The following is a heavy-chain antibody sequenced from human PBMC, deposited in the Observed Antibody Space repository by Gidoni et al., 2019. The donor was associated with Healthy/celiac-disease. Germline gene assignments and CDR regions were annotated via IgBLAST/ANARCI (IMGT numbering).Heavy chain of an antibody. CDR2: IIPILGIA. D-gene: IGHD2-2*01. J-gene: IGHJ5*02. V-gene: IGHV1-69*08. CDR1: GGTFSSYT. CDR3: ARDQGVDKYQLLFGFQNWFDP. Sequence: QVQLVQSGAEVKKPGSSVKVSCKASGGTFSSYTIRWVRQAPGQGLEWMGRIIPILGIANYAQKFQDRVTITADKSTSTAYMELSSLRSEDTAVYYCARDQGVDKYQLLFGFQNWFDPWGQGTLVTVSS.